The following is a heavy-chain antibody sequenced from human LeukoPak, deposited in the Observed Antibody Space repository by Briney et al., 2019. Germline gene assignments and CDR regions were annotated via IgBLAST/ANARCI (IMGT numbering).Heavy chain of an antibody. J-gene: IGHJ4*02. V-gene: IGHV1-2*02. CDR1: GYTFTGYY. CDR2: INPNSGGT. Sequence: ASVKVSCKASGYTFTGYYMHWVRQAPGQGLEWMGWINPNSGGTNYAQKFQGRVTMTRDTSISAAYMELSRLRSDDTAVYYCATQGGYYDSSGYVLDYWGQGTLVTVSS. CDR3: ATQGGYYDSSGYVLDY. D-gene: IGHD3-22*01.